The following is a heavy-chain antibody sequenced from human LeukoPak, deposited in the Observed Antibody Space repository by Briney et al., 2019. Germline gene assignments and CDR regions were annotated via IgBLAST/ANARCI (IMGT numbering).Heavy chain of an antibody. J-gene: IGHJ4*02. D-gene: IGHD6-13*01. Sequence: GGSLRLSCAASGFTFSNYYMSWIRQAPGKGLEWISYISSSATNIQYADSVKGRFTISRDNAKNSLYLQMNSLRAEDTAVYYCARDPHSSSIDYWGQGTLVTVSS. CDR3: ARDPHSSSIDY. V-gene: IGHV3-11*01. CDR2: ISSSATNI. CDR1: GFTFSNYY.